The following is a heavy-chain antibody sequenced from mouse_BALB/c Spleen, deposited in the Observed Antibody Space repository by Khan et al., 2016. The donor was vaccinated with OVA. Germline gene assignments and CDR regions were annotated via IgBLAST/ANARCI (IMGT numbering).Heavy chain of an antibody. V-gene: IGHV1-61*01. CDR1: GYTFTSYW. CDR2: IDPSDSET. Sequence: QVQLQQPGAELVRPGASVKLSCKASGYTFTSYWMNWVKQRPGQGLEWIGMIDPSDSETHYNQIFKDKATLTVDKSSSTAYMQLSSLTSEDSAVYDCARREKYGYDPSWFAYWGQGTLVTVSA. D-gene: IGHD2-2*01. J-gene: IGHJ3*01. CDR3: ARREKYGYDPSWFAY.